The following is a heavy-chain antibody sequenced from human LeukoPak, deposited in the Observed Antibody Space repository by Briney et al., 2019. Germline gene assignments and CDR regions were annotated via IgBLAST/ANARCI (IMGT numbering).Heavy chain of an antibody. CDR3: ARGEGYSSSWYLDY. CDR1: GGSISSSINY. CDR2: IYYSGST. V-gene: IGHV4-39*07. J-gene: IGHJ4*02. Sequence: SETLSLTCTVSGGSISSSINYWGWIRQPPGKGLEWIGSIYYSGSTYYNPSLKSRVTIFVDTSKNQFSLKLNSVTAADTAVYYCARGEGYSSSWYLDYWGQGTLVTVSS. D-gene: IGHD6-13*01.